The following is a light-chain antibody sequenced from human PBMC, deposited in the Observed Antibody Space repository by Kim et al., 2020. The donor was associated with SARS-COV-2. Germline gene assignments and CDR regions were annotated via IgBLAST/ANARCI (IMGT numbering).Light chain of an antibody. Sequence: ELTQPPSASGTPVQRVTISCSGSSSNIGSNTVNWYQQLPGTAPKLLIYSNNQRPSGVPDRFSGSKSGTSTSLAISGLQSEDEADYYCAAWDDSLNGRGVFGGGTQLTVL. J-gene: IGLJ2*01. CDR1: SSNIGSNT. V-gene: IGLV1-44*01. CDR2: SNN. CDR3: AAWDDSLNGRGV.